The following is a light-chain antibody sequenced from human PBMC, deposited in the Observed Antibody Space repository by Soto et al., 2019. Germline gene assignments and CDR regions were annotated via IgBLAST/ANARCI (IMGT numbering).Light chain of an antibody. Sequence: QSVLTQPASVAGSPGQSITISCTGTSSDVGGYNYVSWYLQHPGKAPKLIISKVSKRPSGVSNRLSGSKSGNTASLTISGLQDDDEADYFCMAYTGSSTLVFGARTNFTLL. V-gene: IGLV2-14*01. CDR1: SSDVGGYNY. J-gene: IGLJ1*01. CDR3: MAYTGSSTLV. CDR2: KVS.